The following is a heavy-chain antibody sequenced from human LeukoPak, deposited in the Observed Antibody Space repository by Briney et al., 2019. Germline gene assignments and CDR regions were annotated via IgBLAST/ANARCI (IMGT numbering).Heavy chain of an antibody. Sequence: GGSLRLSCGASGFTFSSSAMNWVRQAPGKGLEWVSSISAGGGGTYYADTMKGRFIISRDNSKNTLYLQMNSLRAEDTAVYYCAKDISYYYGSGDGSPDAFDIWGQGTMVTVSS. V-gene: IGHV3-23*01. J-gene: IGHJ3*02. CDR1: GFTFSSSA. D-gene: IGHD3-10*01. CDR3: AKDISYYYGSGDGSPDAFDI. CDR2: ISAGGGGT.